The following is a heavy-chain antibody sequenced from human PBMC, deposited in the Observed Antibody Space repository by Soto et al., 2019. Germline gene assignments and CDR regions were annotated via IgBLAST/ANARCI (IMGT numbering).Heavy chain of an antibody. J-gene: IGHJ5*02. CDR3: APRRDGWFDP. Sequence: QITLKESGPTLVKPTQTLTLTCTFSGFSLSTSGVGVGWIRQPPGKALEWLALIYWDDDKRYSPSLKSRLTITKDTSQNQVVLTTTHMDPVDTATYYCAPRRDGWFDPWGQGTLVTVSS. CDR2: IYWDDDK. CDR1: GFSLSTSGVG. V-gene: IGHV2-5*02.